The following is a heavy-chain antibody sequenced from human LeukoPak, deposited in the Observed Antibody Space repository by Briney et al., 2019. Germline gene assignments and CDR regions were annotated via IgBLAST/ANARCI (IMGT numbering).Heavy chain of an antibody. CDR1: GFTFSSYA. J-gene: IGHJ4*02. Sequence: GGSLRLSCAASGFTFSSYAMSWVRQAPGKGLEWVSAITGSGGSTYYADSVKGRFTISRDNSKNTLYLQMNSLRAEDTAVYYCAKDRAYGSGIPGYWGQGTLVTVSS. V-gene: IGHV3-23*01. CDR2: ITGSGGST. D-gene: IGHD3-10*01. CDR3: AKDRAYGSGIPGY.